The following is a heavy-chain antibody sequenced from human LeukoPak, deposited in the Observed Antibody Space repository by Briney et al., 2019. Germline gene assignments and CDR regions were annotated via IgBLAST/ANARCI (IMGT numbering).Heavy chain of an antibody. V-gene: IGHV4-61*02. CDR2: IYTSGST. CDR3: ASGGVVPATYYYYYYMDV. D-gene: IGHD2-2*01. CDR1: GGSISSGSYY. Sequence: SQTLSLTCTVSGGSISSGSYYWSWFRQPAGKGLEWIGRIYTSGSTNYNPSLKSRVTISVDTSKNQFSLKLSSVTAADTAVYYCASGGVVPATYYYYYYMDVWGKGTTVTVSS. J-gene: IGHJ6*03.